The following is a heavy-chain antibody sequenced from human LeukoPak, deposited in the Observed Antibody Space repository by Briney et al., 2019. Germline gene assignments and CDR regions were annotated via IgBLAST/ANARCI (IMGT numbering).Heavy chain of an antibody. Sequence: PSETLSLTCAVYGGSFSGYYWSWIRQPPGKGLEWIGEIKHSGSTNYNPSLKSRVTISVDTSKNPFSLKLSSVTAADTAVYYCARQAAGGFDYWGQGTLVTVSS. V-gene: IGHV4-34*01. CDR3: ARQAAGGFDY. J-gene: IGHJ4*02. D-gene: IGHD6-13*01. CDR1: GGSFSGYY. CDR2: IKHSGST.